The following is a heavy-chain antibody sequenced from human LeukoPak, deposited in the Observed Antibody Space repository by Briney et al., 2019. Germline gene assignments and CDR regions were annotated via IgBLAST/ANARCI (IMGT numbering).Heavy chain of an antibody. D-gene: IGHD2-2*01. Sequence: SETLSLTCTVSGGSISSYYWSWIRQPAGKGLEWIGRIYTSGSTNYNPSLKSRVTISVDTSKNQFSLKLSSVTAADTAVYYCARGRGIVVVPAATYYFDYWGQGTLVTVSS. CDR1: GGSISSYY. J-gene: IGHJ4*02. CDR3: ARGRGIVVVPAATYYFDY. V-gene: IGHV4-4*07. CDR2: IYTSGST.